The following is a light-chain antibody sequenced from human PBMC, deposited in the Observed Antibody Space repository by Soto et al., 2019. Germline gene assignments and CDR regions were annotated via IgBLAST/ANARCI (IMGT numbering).Light chain of an antibody. CDR1: QSVSSSY. CDR2: GAS. CDR3: QQYGSSPYT. Sequence: EIVLTQSPGTLSLSPGERATLSCRASQSVSSSYLAWYQQKPGQAPRLLIYGASSRATGIPDRFSGSGSGTDFTLTISRLEPEDCALYYCQQYGSSPYTFGKGTKLEIK. V-gene: IGKV3-20*01. J-gene: IGKJ2*01.